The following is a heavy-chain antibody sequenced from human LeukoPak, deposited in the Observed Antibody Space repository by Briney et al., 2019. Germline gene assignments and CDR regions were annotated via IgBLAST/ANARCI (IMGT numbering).Heavy chain of an antibody. CDR2: ISSSGSTI. CDR3: ARERHYGGNPVLDY. CDR1: GFTFSSYE. J-gene: IGHJ4*02. D-gene: IGHD4-23*01. V-gene: IGHV3-48*03. Sequence: AGGSLRLSCAASGFTFSSYEMNWVRQAPGKGLEWDSYISSSGSTIYYADSVKGRFTISRDNAKNSLYLQMNSLRAEDTAVYYCARERHYGGNPVLDYWGQGTLVTVSS.